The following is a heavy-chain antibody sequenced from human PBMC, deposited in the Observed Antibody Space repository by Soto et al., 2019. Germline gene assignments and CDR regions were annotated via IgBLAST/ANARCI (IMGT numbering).Heavy chain of an antibody. J-gene: IGHJ3*02. D-gene: IGHD2-15*01. V-gene: IGHV4-39*01. CDR2: VYSDETT. CDR1: GASITNNSFY. Sequence: QLHLQESGPGLVKPAETLSLNCIVSGASITNNSFYWGWIRQSPEKGLAWLGRVYSDETTYYNPSHSGRVTSCLIRSENRFSRRLNSATAASMATHLCARPQATRVRGLPLDALDNRGQGTVGTVSS. CDR3: ARPQATRVRGLPLDALDN.